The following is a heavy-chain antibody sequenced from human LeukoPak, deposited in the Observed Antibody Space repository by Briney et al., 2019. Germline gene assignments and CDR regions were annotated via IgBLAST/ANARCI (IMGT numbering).Heavy chain of an antibody. CDR3: AKGGGYEAQYYYYYLDV. CDR1: GFTFISYG. CDR2: IRYDGSNK. D-gene: IGHD5-12*01. J-gene: IGHJ6*03. V-gene: IGHV3-30*02. Sequence: PGGSLTLSCAASGFTFISYGMYWVRQAPGKGLESVAFIRYDGSNKYYADSVKGRFTVSRDNSKNTLYLQMKSLRAEDTAVYYCAKGGGYEAQYYYYYLDVWGKGTTVTISS.